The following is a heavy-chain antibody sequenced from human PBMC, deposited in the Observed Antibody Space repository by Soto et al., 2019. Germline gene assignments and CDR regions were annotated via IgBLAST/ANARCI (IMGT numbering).Heavy chain of an antibody. J-gene: IGHJ5*02. CDR2: INSDGSST. D-gene: IGHD3-3*01. CDR3: ARAGSITIFGVVITKSWFDP. CDR1: GFTFSSYW. V-gene: IGHV3-74*01. Sequence: PGGSLRLSCAASGFTFSSYWMHWVRQAPGKGLVWVSRINSDGSSTSYADSVKGRFTISRDNAKNTLYLQMNSLRAEDTAVYYCARAGSITIFGVVITKSWFDPWGQGTLVTVSS.